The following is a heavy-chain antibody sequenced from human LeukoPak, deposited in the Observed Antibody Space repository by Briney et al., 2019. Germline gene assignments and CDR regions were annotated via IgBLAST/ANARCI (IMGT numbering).Heavy chain of an antibody. Sequence: SETLSLTCAVYGGSFSGYYWSWIRQPPGKGLEWIGEINHSGSTNYNPSLKSRVTISVDTSKNQFSLKLGSVTAADTAVYYCARCAGYCSSTSCYTDYYYMDVWGKGTTVTVSS. J-gene: IGHJ6*03. CDR3: ARCAGYCSSTSCYTDYYYMDV. V-gene: IGHV4-34*01. CDR2: INHSGST. CDR1: GGSFSGYY. D-gene: IGHD2-2*02.